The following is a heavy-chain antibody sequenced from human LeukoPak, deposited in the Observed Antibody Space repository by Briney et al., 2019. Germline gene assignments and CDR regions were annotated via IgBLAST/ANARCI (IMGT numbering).Heavy chain of an antibody. CDR2: IRGGGGSA. CDR1: GFTFSAYA. V-gene: IGHV3-23*01. D-gene: IGHD4-17*01. J-gene: IGHJ3*02. Sequence: GGSLRLSCTASGFTFSAYAMMWVRQAPGKGPEWVSAIRGGGGSAFYADSVKGRFTTSRDNSKYTLFLQMNSLRAEDTAVYYCARDPNGDYIGAFDMWGPGTMVTVSS. CDR3: ARDPNGDYIGAFDM.